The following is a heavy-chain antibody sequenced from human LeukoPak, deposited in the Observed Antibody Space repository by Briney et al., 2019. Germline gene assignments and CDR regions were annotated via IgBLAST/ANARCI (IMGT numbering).Heavy chain of an antibody. Sequence: GGSLRLSCAASGFTFSTYGMNWVRQAPGKGLEWVSAISGRDGNTYYADSVKGRFTISRDNSKNTLYLQMNSLRAEDTAVYYCAKDLRGYYKPIDYWGQGTLVTVSS. V-gene: IGHV3-23*01. CDR3: AKDLRGYYKPIDY. CDR1: GFTFSTYG. CDR2: ISGRDGNT. D-gene: IGHD3-22*01. J-gene: IGHJ4*02.